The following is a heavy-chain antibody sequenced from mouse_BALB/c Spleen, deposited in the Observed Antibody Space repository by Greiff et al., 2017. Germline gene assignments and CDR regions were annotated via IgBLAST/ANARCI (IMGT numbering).Heavy chain of an antibody. J-gene: IGHJ4*01. CDR2: ISSGSSTI. Sequence: EVKLMESGGGLVQPGGSRKLSCAASGFTFSSFGMHWVRQAPEKGLEWVAYISSGSSTIYYADTVKGRFTIFRDNPKNTLFLQMTSLRSEDTAMYYCARSYEPYAMDYWGQGTSVTVSS. V-gene: IGHV5-17*02. D-gene: IGHD2-14*01. CDR3: ARSYEPYAMDY. CDR1: GFTFSSFG.